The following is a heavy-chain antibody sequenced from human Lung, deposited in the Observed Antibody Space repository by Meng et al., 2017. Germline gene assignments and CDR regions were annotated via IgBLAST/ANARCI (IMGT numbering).Heavy chain of an antibody. Sequence: QGTLVQAGAAVKKPGASVKVSCKASGYTFPDYWLHWVRRAPGQGLEWMGRINPKSGDTHYAQRFQGRVTMTGDTSISTAYMELSGLRSDDTAMYYCARDEDISAAGKLFGDYWGQGTLVTVSS. V-gene: IGHV1-2*06. CDR1: GYTFPDYW. CDR2: INPKSGDT. D-gene: IGHD6-13*01. J-gene: IGHJ4*02. CDR3: ARDEDISAAGKLFGDY.